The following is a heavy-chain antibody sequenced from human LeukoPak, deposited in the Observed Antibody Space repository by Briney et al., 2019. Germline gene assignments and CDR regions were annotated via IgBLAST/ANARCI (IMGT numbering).Heavy chain of an antibody. D-gene: IGHD3-16*01. CDR1: GLIFSSYG. Sequence: GALRLSCAASGLIFSSYGKHWVRQAPGEGLEWVAYIRHDESKTFYADSVKGRFTISRDNSKNTLYLQMHSLRAEDTALYYCAKPVIPSAYQGTYYMDVWGKGTTVTVSS. CDR3: AKPVIPSAYQGTYYMDV. J-gene: IGHJ6*03. CDR2: IRHDESKT. V-gene: IGHV3-30*02.